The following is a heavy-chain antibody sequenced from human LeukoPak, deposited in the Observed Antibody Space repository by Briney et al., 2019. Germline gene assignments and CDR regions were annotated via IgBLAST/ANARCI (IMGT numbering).Heavy chain of an antibody. J-gene: IGHJ5*02. CDR1: GFTFSSYS. V-gene: IGHV3-21*01. D-gene: IGHD2-2*01. Sequence: PGGSLRLSCAASGFTFSSYSMNWVRQAPGKELEWVSSISSSSSYIYYADSVKGRFTISRDNAKNSLYLQMNSLRAEDTAVYYCARGRLPAATRGWFDPWGQGTLVTVSS. CDR3: ARGRLPAATRGWFDP. CDR2: ISSSSSYI.